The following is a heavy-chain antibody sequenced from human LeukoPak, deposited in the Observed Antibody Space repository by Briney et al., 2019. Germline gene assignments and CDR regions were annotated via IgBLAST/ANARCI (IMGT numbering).Heavy chain of an antibody. CDR2: ISGHNGQT. D-gene: IGHD3-3*01. V-gene: IGHV1-18*01. Sequence: ASVKVSCKASGYSYISYGISWVRQAPGQGLEWMGWISGHNGQTSYAQKLQGRVTMITETSTSTVYMELRSLRSDDTAVYYCARWGPDFWSDYYPFDYWGQGTLVIVSS. CDR3: ARWGPDFWSDYYPFDY. CDR1: GYSYISYG. J-gene: IGHJ4*02.